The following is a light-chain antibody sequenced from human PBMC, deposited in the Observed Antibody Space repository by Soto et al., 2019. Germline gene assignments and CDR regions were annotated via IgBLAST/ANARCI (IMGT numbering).Light chain of an antibody. J-gene: IGKJ2*01. CDR3: QQYHSYHT. CDR1: QSISNW. CDR2: KAS. Sequence: DIQMTQSPSTLSASVGDRVTITCRASQSISNWLAWYQQKPGKAPKLLIYKASTLQSGVPSRFSGSGSGTEFTLTISNLQPDDFATYYCQQYHSYHTFGQGTKLEIK. V-gene: IGKV1-5*03.